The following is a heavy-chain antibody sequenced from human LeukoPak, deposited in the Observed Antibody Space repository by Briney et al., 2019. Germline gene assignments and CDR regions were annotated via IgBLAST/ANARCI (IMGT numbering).Heavy chain of an antibody. J-gene: IGHJ4*02. Sequence: PSETLSLTCTVSGGSISSYYWSWIRQPPGKGLEWIGYIYYSGSTNYNPSLKSRVTILVDTSKNQFSLKLSSVTAADTAVYYCARLDSSGYYYFDYWGQGTLVTVSS. CDR1: GGSISSYY. V-gene: IGHV4-59*01. CDR3: ARLDSSGYYYFDY. CDR2: IYYSGST. D-gene: IGHD3-22*01.